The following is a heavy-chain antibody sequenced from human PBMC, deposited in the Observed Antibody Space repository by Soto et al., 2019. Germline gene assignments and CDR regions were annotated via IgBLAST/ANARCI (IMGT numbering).Heavy chain of an antibody. D-gene: IGHD3-3*01. CDR1: VYSFTSYW. CDR2: IDPSDSYT. V-gene: IGHV5-10-1*01. Sequence: PGESLKISCQGSVYSFTSYWISWVRHIRVKVLEWMGRIDPSDSYTNYSPSFQGHVTISADKSISTAYLQWSSLKASDTAMYYCARTELRFLEWLLPEIGSDVWGQGTTVTVSS. J-gene: IGHJ6*02. CDR3: ARTELRFLEWLLPEIGSDV.